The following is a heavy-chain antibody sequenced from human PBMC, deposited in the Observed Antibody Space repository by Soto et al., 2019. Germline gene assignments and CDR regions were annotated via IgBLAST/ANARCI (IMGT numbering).Heavy chain of an antibody. CDR1: GYSFTSYW. J-gene: IGHJ6*02. CDR3: AGCSGGSCYYYYYGMDV. D-gene: IGHD2-15*01. V-gene: IGHV5-51*01. Sequence: GASLKISCKGSGYSFTSYWIGWVRQMPGKGLVWMGIIYPGDSDTRYSPSFQGQVTISADKSISTAYLQWSSLKASDTAMYYCAGCSGGSCYYYYYGMDVWGQGTTVTVSS. CDR2: IYPGDSDT.